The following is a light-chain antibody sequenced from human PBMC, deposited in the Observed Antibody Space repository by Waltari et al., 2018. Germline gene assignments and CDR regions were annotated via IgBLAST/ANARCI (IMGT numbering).Light chain of an antibody. CDR3: QHYNNWSRT. Sequence: EIVVIKSPPTMPASSGAKATTSCTASQSVSHYLAWYQQISGQSPRLLLYSVSTRATGVPARFSGSGSGTDFTLTITGLQSEDFAIYFCQHYNNWSRTFGQGTKV. CDR2: SVS. CDR1: QSVSHY. V-gene: IGKV3-15*01. J-gene: IGKJ1*01.